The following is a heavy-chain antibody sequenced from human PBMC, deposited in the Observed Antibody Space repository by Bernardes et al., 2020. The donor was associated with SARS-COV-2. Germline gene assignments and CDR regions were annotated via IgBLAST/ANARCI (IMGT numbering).Heavy chain of an antibody. V-gene: IGHV3-9*01. CDR1: GFTFDDYA. CDR3: ATMTTVTTWDPSPDY. D-gene: IGHD4-17*01. Sequence: GGSLRLSCAASGFTFDDYAMHWVRQAPGKGLEWVSGISWNSGSIGYADSVKGRFTISRDNAKNSLYLQMNSLRAEDTALYYCATMTTVTTWDPSPDYWGQGTLVTVSS. J-gene: IGHJ4*02. CDR2: ISWNSGSI.